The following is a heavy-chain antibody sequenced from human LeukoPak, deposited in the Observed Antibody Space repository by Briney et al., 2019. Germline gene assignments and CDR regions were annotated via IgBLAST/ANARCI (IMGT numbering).Heavy chain of an antibody. CDR1: GFTLISYE. D-gene: IGHD3-16*01. V-gene: IGHV3-48*03. CDR3: TREGDLGLAAYDS. CDR2: ISSSGTTI. J-gene: IGHJ5*02. Sequence: PGGSLRLSCAASGFTLISYEVNWLRQAPGRGLEWVSYISSSGTTIYYADSVKGRFTISRDNAKNSLYLQMISLRVEDTALYYCTREGDLGLAAYDSWGQGTLVTVSS.